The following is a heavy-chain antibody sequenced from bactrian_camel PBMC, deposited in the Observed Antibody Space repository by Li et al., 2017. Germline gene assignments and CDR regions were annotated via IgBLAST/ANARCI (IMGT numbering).Heavy chain of an antibody. D-gene: IGHD1*01. V-gene: IGHV3S40*01. Sequence: QLVESGGGSVQVGESLTLSCVAPGYTGCMGWLRQAPGEGLEWLSAINDNGDTTYYPDSVKGRFTISRDIPRDTLDLQMNSLTPEDTAIYYCAARTVGSWVPTCPGAQNYDSQGQGTQVTVS. CDR2: INDNGDTT. CDR3: AARTVGSWVPTCPGAQNYDS. CDR1: GYTGC. J-gene: IGHJ4*01.